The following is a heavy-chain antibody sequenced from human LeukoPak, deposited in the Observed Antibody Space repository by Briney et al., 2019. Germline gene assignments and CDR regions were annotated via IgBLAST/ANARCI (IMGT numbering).Heavy chain of an antibody. J-gene: IGHJ4*02. CDR3: ARVGRKGTGTAY. CDR1: GGSFSGYY. Sequence: SETLSLTCAVYGGSFSGYYWSWIRQPPGKGLEWIGEINHSGSTNYNPSLKSRVTISVDTSKNQFSLKLSSVTAADTAVYYCARVGRKGTGTAYWGQGTLVTVSS. CDR2: INHSGST. D-gene: IGHD2-8*02. V-gene: IGHV4-34*01.